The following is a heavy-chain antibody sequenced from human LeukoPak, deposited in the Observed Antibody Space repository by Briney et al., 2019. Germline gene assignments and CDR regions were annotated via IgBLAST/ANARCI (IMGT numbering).Heavy chain of an antibody. CDR1: GFTFSSYA. J-gene: IGHJ4*02. V-gene: IGHV3-64D*06. D-gene: IGHD3-9*01. CDR3: VKGFYDILTAYWGGGDY. CDR2: LSSNGGST. Sequence: GRCLRPSCSASGFTFSSYAMHWVRQAPGKGLEYVSALSSNGGSTYYADSVKGRFTISRDNSKNTLYLQMSSLRADDTAVYYCVKGFYDILTAYWGGGDYWGQGTLVTVSS.